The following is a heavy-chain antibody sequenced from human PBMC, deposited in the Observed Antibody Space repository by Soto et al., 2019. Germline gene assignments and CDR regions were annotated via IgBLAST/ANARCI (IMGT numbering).Heavy chain of an antibody. Sequence: EVQLVESGGGLIQPGGSLRLSCAAPGLTVSNNYMSWVRQAPGKGLEWVSVIYSGGNTNYADSVKGRFIISRDNSKNTVHLQMNNLRAEDTAVYYCARGPNDGFIWGQGTTVTVSS. CDR3: ARGPNDGFI. D-gene: IGHD1-1*01. J-gene: IGHJ3*02. V-gene: IGHV3-53*01. CDR2: IYSGGNT. CDR1: GLTVSNNY.